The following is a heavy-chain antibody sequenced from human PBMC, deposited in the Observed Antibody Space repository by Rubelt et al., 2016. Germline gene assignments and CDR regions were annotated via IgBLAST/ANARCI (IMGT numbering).Heavy chain of an antibody. D-gene: IGHD3-10*01. Sequence: QVQLHQWGAGLLKPSDTLSLTCAVYGGSLSGYHWSWIRQPPGKGLEWMGEIDHSGSTSYNPSLESRATITRDKSKNQFSLKVSSVSAADTAVYYCARERRGPDDYWGQGTLVTVSS. J-gene: IGHJ4*02. V-gene: IGHV4-34*01. CDR2: IDHSGST. CDR1: GGSLSGYH. CDR3: ARERRGPDDY.